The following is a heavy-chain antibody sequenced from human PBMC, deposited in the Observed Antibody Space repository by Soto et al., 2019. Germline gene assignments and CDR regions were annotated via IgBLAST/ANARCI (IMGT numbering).Heavy chain of an antibody. Sequence: GGSLRLSCAVSGFTFSDHFMDWVRQAPGKGLEWVARSRNKAKRYTTEYAASVKGRFTISRDDSENLLYLQMDSLKTEDTAVYFCIRPLTGTTRGFDYWGQGTLVTVSS. CDR1: GFTFSDHF. CDR2: SRNKAKRYTT. J-gene: IGHJ4*02. V-gene: IGHV3-72*01. CDR3: IRPLTGTTRGFDY. D-gene: IGHD1-20*01.